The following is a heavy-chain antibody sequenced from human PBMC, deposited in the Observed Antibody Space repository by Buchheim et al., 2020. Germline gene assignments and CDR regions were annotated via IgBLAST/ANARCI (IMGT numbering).Heavy chain of an antibody. CDR2: IYYSGST. D-gene: IGHD1-26*01. V-gene: IGHV4-61*01. CDR1: GGSVSSGSYY. Sequence: QVQLQESGPGLVKPSETLSLTCTVSGGSVSSGSYYWSWIRQPPGKGLVWIGYIYYSGSTNYNPSLKSRATISVDTSKNQFSLKLSSVTAADTAVYYCARASIEREGSYYGMDVWGQGTT. CDR3: ARASIEREGSYYGMDV. J-gene: IGHJ6*02.